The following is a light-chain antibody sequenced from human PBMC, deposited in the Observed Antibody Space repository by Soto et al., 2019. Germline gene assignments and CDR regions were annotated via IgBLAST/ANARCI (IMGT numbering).Light chain of an antibody. Sequence: EVLMPQSPATLSVSPGESVILSCRASQRISNDLAWYQQNAGQAPRLLIYDASNRATGIPARFSGSGSGTDFTLTISSLEPEDFAVYYCQQRSNWPPITVGQGTRLEIK. J-gene: IGKJ5*01. CDR1: QRISND. CDR3: QQRSNWPPIT. V-gene: IGKV3-11*01. CDR2: DAS.